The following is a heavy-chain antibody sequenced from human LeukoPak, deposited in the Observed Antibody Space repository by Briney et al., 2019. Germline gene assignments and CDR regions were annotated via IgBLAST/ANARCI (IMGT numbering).Heavy chain of an antibody. CDR2: IYTGGST. V-gene: IGHV4-4*07. D-gene: IGHD1-26*01. Sequence: SETLSLTCTVSGGSISSYYWSWIRQPAGKGLEWIGRIYTGGSTNYNPSLKSRVTMSVDTSKNQFSLKLSSVTAADTAVYYCARDLGVGASLDYYYYMDVWGKGTTVTISS. CDR1: GGSISSYY. J-gene: IGHJ6*03. CDR3: ARDLGVGASLDYYYYMDV.